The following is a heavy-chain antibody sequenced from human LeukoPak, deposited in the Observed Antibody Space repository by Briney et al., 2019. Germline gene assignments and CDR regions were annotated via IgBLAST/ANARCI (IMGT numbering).Heavy chain of an antibody. CDR2: IKQDGSDK. Sequence: GGSLRLSCAASGFTFSPHWMSWVRQAPGKGLEWVATIKQDGSDKYYVDSVKGRFTISRDNAKNSLYLQMHSLRVEDTAVYYCASCAFPGVWANGICFFDYWGQGTLVTVSS. CDR1: GFTFSPHW. V-gene: IGHV3-7*01. J-gene: IGHJ4*02. D-gene: IGHD2-8*01. CDR3: ASCAFPGVWANGICFFDY.